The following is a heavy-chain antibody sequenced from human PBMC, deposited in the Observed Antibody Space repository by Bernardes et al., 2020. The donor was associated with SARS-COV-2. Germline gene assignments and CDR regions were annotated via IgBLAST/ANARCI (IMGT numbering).Heavy chain of an antibody. V-gene: IGHV1-2*02. CDR3: AIPPTNYDRYGMDV. CDR1: GYTFTGYH. J-gene: IGHJ6*02. D-gene: IGHD3-16*01. Sequence: ASVKVSCKASGYTFTGYHMHWVRQAPGQGLEWMGWINPNSGGTNYAQKFQDRVTMTSDTSISTAYMELSRLISDDTAVYYCAIPPTNYDRYGMDVWGQGTTVTGSS. CDR2: INPNSGGT.